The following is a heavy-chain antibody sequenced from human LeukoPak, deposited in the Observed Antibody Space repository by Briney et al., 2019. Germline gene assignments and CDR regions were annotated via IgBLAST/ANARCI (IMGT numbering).Heavy chain of an antibody. J-gene: IGHJ4*02. V-gene: IGHV4-4*07. Sequence: SETLSLTCTVSGGSISSYYWSWIRQPAGKGLEWIGRIYTSGSTNYNPSLKSRVTMSVDTSKNQFFLKLSSVTAADTAVYYCARGSWWEPTSMFDYWGQGTLVTVSS. D-gene: IGHD1-26*01. CDR2: IYTSGST. CDR3: ARGSWWEPTSMFDY. CDR1: GGSISSYY.